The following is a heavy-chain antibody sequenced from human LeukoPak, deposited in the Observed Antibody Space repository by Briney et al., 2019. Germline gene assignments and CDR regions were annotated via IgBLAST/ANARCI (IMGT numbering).Heavy chain of an antibody. D-gene: IGHD1-26*01. Sequence: ASVKVSCKASGYTFTSYDINWVRQATGQGPEWMGWMNPNSGNTGYAQKFQGRVTMTMNTSINTAYMELSSVRSDDTAVYYCGRAHSGGSMCFAPWGQGTLVPAS. CDR3: GRAHSGGSMCFAP. CDR2: MNPNSGNT. V-gene: IGHV1-8*01. J-gene: IGHJ5*02. CDR1: GYTFTSYD.